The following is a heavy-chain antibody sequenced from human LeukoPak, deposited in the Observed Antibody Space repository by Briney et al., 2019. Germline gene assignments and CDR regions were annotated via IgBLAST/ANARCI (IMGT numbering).Heavy chain of an antibody. J-gene: IGHJ4*02. CDR1: GFTFTGYE. CDR3: ARAAYMVRGVIITPPFDY. Sequence: GGSLRLSCAASGFTFTGYEMNWVRQAPGKGLEWVSSISSTGSTMYYADSVKGRFTISRVNAKNSLYLQINSLRAEDTSVYYCARAAYMVRGVIITPPFDYWGQGALVTVSS. CDR2: ISSTGSTM. V-gene: IGHV3-48*03. D-gene: IGHD3-10*01.